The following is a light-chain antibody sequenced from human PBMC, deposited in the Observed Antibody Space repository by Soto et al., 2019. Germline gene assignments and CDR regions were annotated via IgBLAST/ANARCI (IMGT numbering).Light chain of an antibody. CDR3: QQINSYPH. CDR1: QSVSSN. CDR2: GES. Sequence: EIVMTQSPATLSVSPGERATLSCRASQSVSSNLAWYQQKPGQAPRLLIYGESTRATGIPARFSGSGSGTEFTLTISSLQSEDFATYFCQQINSYPHFGQGTRLEIK. V-gene: IGKV3-15*01. J-gene: IGKJ5*01.